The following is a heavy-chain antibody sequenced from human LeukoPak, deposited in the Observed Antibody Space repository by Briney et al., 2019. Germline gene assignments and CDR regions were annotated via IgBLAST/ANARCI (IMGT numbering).Heavy chain of an antibody. J-gene: IGHJ4*02. D-gene: IGHD3-9*01. CDR3: AKIAGMLRYFDPWLDY. CDR2: ISGSGGST. Sequence: GGSLRLSCAASGFTFSSYAMSWVRQAPGRGLEWVSAISGSGGSTYYADSVKGRFTISRDNSKNTLYLQMNSLGAEDTAVYYCAKIAGMLRYFDPWLDYWGQGTLVTVSS. CDR1: GFTFSSYA. V-gene: IGHV3-23*01.